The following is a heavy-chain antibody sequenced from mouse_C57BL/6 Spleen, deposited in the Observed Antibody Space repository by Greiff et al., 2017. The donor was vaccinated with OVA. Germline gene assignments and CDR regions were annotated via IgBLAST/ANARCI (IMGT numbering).Heavy chain of an antibody. CDR1: GYTFTSYW. CDR2: IDPNSGGT. Sequence: QVQLQQPGAELVKPGASVKLSCKASGYTFTSYWMHWVKQRPGRGLEWIGRIDPNSGGTKYNEKFKGKATLTVDKPSSTAYMQLSSLTSEDAAVYYCAVTTAVAPGGFEGWGTGTTVTVSS. V-gene: IGHV1-72*01. CDR3: AVTTAVAPGGFEG. D-gene: IGHD1-1*01. J-gene: IGHJ1*03.